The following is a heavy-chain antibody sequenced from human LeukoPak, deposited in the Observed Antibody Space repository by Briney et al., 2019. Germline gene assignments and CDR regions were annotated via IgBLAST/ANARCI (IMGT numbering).Heavy chain of an antibody. D-gene: IGHD3-22*01. V-gene: IGHV4-61*02. CDR1: GGSISSGSYY. J-gene: IGHJ4*02. CDR2: IYTSGST. CDR3: ARSLYYYDSSGYVDY. Sequence: SETLSLTCTVSGGSISSGSYYWSWIRQPAGKGLEWIGRIYTSGSTNYNPSLKSRVTISVDTSKKQFSLKLSSVTAADTVVYYCARSLYYYDSSGYVDYWGQGTLVSVSS.